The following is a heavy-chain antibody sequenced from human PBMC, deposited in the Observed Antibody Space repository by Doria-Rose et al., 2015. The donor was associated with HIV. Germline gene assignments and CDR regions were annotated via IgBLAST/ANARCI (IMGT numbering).Heavy chain of an antibody. Sequence: SGPVLVKPTETLTLTCTVSGVSLSSPGMGVSWIRQPPGKALEWLANIFSDDERSYRASLKSRLIISVGTSNSQLVLTMTDMDPVDAATYYCARIKSSRWYHKYYFDFWGQGTLVIVSA. CDR2: IFSDDER. V-gene: IGHV2-26*01. D-gene: IGHD6-13*01. J-gene: IGHJ4*02. CDR3: ARIKSSRWYHKYYFDF. CDR1: GVSLSSPGMG.